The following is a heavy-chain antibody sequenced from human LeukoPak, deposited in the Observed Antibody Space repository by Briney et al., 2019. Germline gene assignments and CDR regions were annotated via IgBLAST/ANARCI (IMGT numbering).Heavy chain of an antibody. CDR1: GFTFSSNA. Sequence: GSLRLSCAASGFTFSSNAMSWVRQPPGKGLEWIGEINHSGSTNYNPPLKSRVTISVDTSKNQFSLKLSSVTAADTAVYYCARGGPDIVVVPAALYYYYMDVWGKGTTVTVSS. V-gene: IGHV4-34*01. CDR3: ARGGPDIVVVPAALYYYYMDV. CDR2: INHSGST. J-gene: IGHJ6*03. D-gene: IGHD2-2*01.